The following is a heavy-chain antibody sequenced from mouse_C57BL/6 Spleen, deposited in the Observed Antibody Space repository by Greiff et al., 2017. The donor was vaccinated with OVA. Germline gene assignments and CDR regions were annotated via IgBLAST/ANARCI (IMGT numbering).Heavy chain of an antibody. J-gene: IGHJ2*01. Sequence: QVQLKESGAELVRPGTSVKVSCKASGYAFTNYLIEWVKQRPGQGLEWIGVINPGSGGTNYNEKFKGKATLTADKSSSTAYMQLSSLTSEDSAVYYCARSSLITTGVEDFDYSGQGTTLTVSS. D-gene: IGHD1-1*01. CDR3: ARSSLITTGVEDFDY. CDR2: INPGSGGT. CDR1: GYAFTNYL. V-gene: IGHV1-54*01.